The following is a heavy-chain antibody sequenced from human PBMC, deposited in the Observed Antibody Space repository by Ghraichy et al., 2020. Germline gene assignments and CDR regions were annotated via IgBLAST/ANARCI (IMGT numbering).Heavy chain of an antibody. CDR3: ARVLWRIQLWLGYPAGGAFDI. J-gene: IGHJ3*02. CDR2: INPNSGGT. Sequence: ASVKVSCKASGYTFTGYYMHWVRQAPGQGLEWMGWINPNSGGTNYAQKFQGRVTMTRDTSISTAYMELSRLRSDDTAVYYCARVLWRIQLWLGYPAGGAFDIWGQGTMVTVSS. D-gene: IGHD5-18*01. V-gene: IGHV1-2*02. CDR1: GYTFTGYY.